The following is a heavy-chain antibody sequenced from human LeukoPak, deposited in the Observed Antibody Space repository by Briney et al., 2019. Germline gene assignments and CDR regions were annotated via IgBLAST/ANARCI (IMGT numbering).Heavy chain of an antibody. CDR3: ARGGRYCRGGTCYFDY. D-gene: IGHD2-15*01. V-gene: IGHV1-2*02. CDR1: GYSFTGYY. CDR2: INPNSGGT. J-gene: IGHJ4*02. Sequence: ASVRVSCKASGYSFTGYYLHWVRQAPGQGLEWMGWINPNSGGTNYAQKFQGRVTMTRDTSISTAYMELSRLRSDDTAVYYCARGGRYCRGGTCYFDYWGQGTLVTVSS.